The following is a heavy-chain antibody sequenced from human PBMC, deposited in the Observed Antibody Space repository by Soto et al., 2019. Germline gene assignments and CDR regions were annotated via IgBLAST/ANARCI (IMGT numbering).Heavy chain of an antibody. D-gene: IGHD3-3*01. CDR1: GFTFSSYG. Sequence: QVQLVESGGGVVQPGRSLRLSCAASGFTFSSYGMHWLRQAPGKGLEWVAVIWYDGSNKYYADFVKGRFTISIDNSKNTLYLEMNSVRAEDTAVYYCARDRGSYDFWSGVMDVWGKGTTVTVSS. CDR2: IWYDGSNK. J-gene: IGHJ6*03. V-gene: IGHV3-33*01. CDR3: ARDRGSYDFWSGVMDV.